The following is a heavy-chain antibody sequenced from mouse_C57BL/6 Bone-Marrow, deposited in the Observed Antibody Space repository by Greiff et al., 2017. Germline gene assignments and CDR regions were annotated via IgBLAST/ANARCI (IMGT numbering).Heavy chain of an antibody. V-gene: IGHV5-4*01. CDR1: GFTFSSYA. CDR2: ISDGGSYT. J-gene: IGHJ4*01. Sequence: EVHLVESGGGLVKPGGSLKLSCAASGFTFSSYAMSWVRQTPEKRLEWVGTISDGGSYTYYPDNVKGRFTISRDNAKNNLYLQMSHLKSEDTAMYYCARQLRAMDYWGQGTSVTVSS. D-gene: IGHD2-4*01. CDR3: ARQLRAMDY.